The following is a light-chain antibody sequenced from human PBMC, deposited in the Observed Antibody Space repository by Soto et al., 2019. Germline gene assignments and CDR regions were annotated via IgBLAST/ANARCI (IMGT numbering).Light chain of an antibody. CDR2: AAS. CDR1: QSITIY. CDR3: QQSYSDFWT. J-gene: IGKJ1*01. Sequence: DIQMTQSPSSLSASVGDRVTITCRASQSITIYLNWYQQKPVEAPRLLIFAASTLQNVVPSRFSGSGSGTDFTLTISSLQPEDFATYYCQQSYSDFWTFGQGTKVEI. V-gene: IGKV1-39*01.